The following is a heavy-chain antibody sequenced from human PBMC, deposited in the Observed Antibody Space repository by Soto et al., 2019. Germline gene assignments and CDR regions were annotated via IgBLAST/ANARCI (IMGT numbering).Heavy chain of an antibody. CDR2: IYYSGST. Sequence: SETLSLTCTVSGGSISSSSYYWGWIRQPPGKGLEWIGSIYYSGSTYYNPSLKSRVTISVDTSKNQFSLRLSSVTAADTAVYYCARVFRGLFLYLDYWGQGTLVPVSS. V-gene: IGHV4-39*01. CDR1: GGSISSSSYY. J-gene: IGHJ4*02. CDR3: ARVFRGLFLYLDY. D-gene: IGHD3-10*01.